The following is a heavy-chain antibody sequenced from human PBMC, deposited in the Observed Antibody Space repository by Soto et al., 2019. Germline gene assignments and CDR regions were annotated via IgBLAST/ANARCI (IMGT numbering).Heavy chain of an antibody. J-gene: IGHJ6*02. Sequence: DVQVLESGGDLVQPGGSLRLACAASGFTFNSYAMSWVRQAPGKGLEWGSSVSAGGDMTYYSDSVKGRFTIYRDNSNNAMFLQMTSLRSEDTALYYCARGDRGGSGSPASYYYSGLDVWGQGTTVTVS. D-gene: IGHD3-10*01. V-gene: IGHV3-23*01. CDR3: ARGDRGGSGSPASYYYSGLDV. CDR1: GFTFNSYA. CDR2: VSAGGDMT.